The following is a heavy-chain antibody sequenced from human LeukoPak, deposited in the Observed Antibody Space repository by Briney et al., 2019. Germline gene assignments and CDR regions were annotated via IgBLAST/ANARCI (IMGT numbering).Heavy chain of an antibody. D-gene: IGHD6-19*01. Sequence: SETLSLTCAVYGGSFSGYYWSWIRQPPGKGLEWIGEINHSGSTNYNPSLKSRVTISVDTSKNQFSLKLSSVTAADTAVYYCARTPGSGLYYHGMDVWGQGTTVTVSS. CDR3: ARTPGSGLYYHGMDV. CDR1: GGSFSGYY. V-gene: IGHV4-34*01. J-gene: IGHJ6*02. CDR2: INHSGST.